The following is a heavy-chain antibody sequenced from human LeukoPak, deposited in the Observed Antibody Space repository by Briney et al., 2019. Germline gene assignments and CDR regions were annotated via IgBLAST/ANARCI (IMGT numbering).Heavy chain of an antibody. CDR1: GYSFTTYW. CDR3: ARHPDLSYYFGSGSTFDY. D-gene: IGHD3-10*01. V-gene: IGHV5-10-1*01. Sequence: GESLKISCKGSGYSFTTYWITWVRQMPGKGLEWMGTIDPSDSYSNYSPSFQGHVTISSDKSINTAYLQWTSLKASDTATYYCARHPDLSYYFGSGSTFDYWGQGTLVTVSS. J-gene: IGHJ4*02. CDR2: IDPSDSYS.